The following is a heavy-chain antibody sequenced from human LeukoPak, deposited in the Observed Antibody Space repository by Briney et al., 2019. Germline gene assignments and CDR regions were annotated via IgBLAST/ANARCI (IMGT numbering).Heavy chain of an antibody. J-gene: IGHJ4*02. V-gene: IGHV3-30*03. CDR2: ISYDGSYK. CDR3: ARGARKGDDYGGFFDY. D-gene: IGHD4-17*01. Sequence: PGGSLRLSCAASGFTFSTYGMHWVRQTPGKGLDWVALISYDGSYKYYTDSVKGRFTISRDNSKNIMYLQMNSLRPDDTAVYYCARGARKGDDYGGFFDYWGQGTLVTVSS. CDR1: GFTFSTYG.